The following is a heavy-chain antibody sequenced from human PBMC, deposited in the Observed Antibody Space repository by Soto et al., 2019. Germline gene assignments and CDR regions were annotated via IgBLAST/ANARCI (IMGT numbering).Heavy chain of an antibody. Sequence: PGGSLRLSCAASGFIFSSYVMSWVRQAPGKGLEWVSSISGSGDSEHYADSVKGRFTISRDNSKNTLSLQMNSLRVEDTAVYYCAESPWYGYWGQGTQVTVSS. CDR1: GFIFSSYV. V-gene: IGHV3-23*01. CDR3: AESPWYGY. CDR2: ISGSGDSE. J-gene: IGHJ4*02. D-gene: IGHD6-13*01.